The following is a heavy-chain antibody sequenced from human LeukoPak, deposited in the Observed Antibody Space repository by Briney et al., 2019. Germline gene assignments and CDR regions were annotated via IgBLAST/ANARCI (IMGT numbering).Heavy chain of an antibody. Sequence: GGSLRLSCAASGFTFSSYWMHWVRQAPGKGLVWVSRINPDGSITSYADSVKGRFTISRDSAKNTLYLQMNSLRAEDTAVYYCARQHPIFGVSFSFDHWGQGTLVTVSS. V-gene: IGHV3-74*01. CDR2: INPDGSIT. CDR1: GFTFSSYW. D-gene: IGHD3-3*01. CDR3: ARQHPIFGVSFSFDH. J-gene: IGHJ4*02.